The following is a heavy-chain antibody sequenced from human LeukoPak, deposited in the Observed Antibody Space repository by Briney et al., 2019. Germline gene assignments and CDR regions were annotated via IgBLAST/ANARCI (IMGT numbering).Heavy chain of an antibody. CDR1: GYTFTSYG. Sequence: ASVKVSCKASGYTFTSYGIIWVRQAPGKGLEWMGRISGYNGNTNYAQKVQGRVTMTTDTSSSTAYMEVRSLRSDDTAVYYCARLASLVAAAAHYWGQGTLVTVSS. V-gene: IGHV1-18*01. D-gene: IGHD6-13*01. CDR2: ISGYNGNT. CDR3: ARLASLVAAAAHY. J-gene: IGHJ4*02.